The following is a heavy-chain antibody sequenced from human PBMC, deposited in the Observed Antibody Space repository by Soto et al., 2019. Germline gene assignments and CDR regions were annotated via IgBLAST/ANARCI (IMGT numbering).Heavy chain of an antibody. CDR1: GFTFSSYA. CDR2: ISYDGSNK. CDR3: ARDNYYYDSSGYSVGFDY. J-gene: IGHJ4*02. D-gene: IGHD3-22*01. Sequence: QVQLVESGGGVVQPGRSLRLSCAASGFTFSSYAMHWVRQAPGKGLEWVAVISYDGSNKYYADSVKGRFTISRDNSKHTLYLQMNSLRAEDTAVYYCARDNYYYDSSGYSVGFDYWGQGTLVTVSS. V-gene: IGHV3-30-3*01.